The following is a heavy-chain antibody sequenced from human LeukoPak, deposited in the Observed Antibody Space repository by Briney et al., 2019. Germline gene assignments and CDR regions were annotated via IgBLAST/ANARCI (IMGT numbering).Heavy chain of an antibody. Sequence: GASLRLSCAPSGFTFRSNSTNWVSHAPGNGLEWVSLISSSASYITSAATVKARFTISRANTNNSLSLQMNPLRAQASTVDYCAREYCSGGTCLPPTWGQGTLVTVSS. V-gene: IGHV3-21*01. CDR2: ISSSASYI. J-gene: IGHJ5*02. CDR3: AREYCSGGTCLPPT. CDR1: GFTFRSNS. D-gene: IGHD2-15*01.